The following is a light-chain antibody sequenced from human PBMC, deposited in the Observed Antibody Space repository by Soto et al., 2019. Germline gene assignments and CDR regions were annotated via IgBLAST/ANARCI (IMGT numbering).Light chain of an antibody. J-gene: IGLJ1*01. CDR1: SSDVGSYNL. Sequence: QSALTQPASVSGSPGQSITISCTGTSSDVGSYNLVSWYQQHPGKAPKLMIYEVSKRPSGVSNRFSGSKSGNTAPLTISGLQAEDEADYYCCSYAGSRNVFGTGTKLTVL. V-gene: IGLV2-23*02. CDR2: EVS. CDR3: CSYAGSRNV.